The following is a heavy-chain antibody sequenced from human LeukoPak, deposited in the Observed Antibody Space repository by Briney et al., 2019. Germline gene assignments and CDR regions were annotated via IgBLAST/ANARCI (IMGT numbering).Heavy chain of an antibody. J-gene: IGHJ2*01. CDR1: GGSISSYY. D-gene: IGHD3-22*01. CDR2: IHNSEST. Sequence: PSETLSLTCIVSGGSISSYYWSWIRQRPGKGLEWIGYIHNSESTSYNPTLQSRVTISADTSKSQVSLKLSSLTADDTAVYYCARPVNSGYFQYLDIWGPGTLVTVSS. V-gene: IGHV4-59*08. CDR3: ARPVNSGYFQYLDI.